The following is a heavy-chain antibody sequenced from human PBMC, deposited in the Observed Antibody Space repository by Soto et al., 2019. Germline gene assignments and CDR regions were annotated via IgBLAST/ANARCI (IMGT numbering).Heavy chain of an antibody. Sequence: GGSLRLSCAASGFTFSSYAMSWVRQAPGKGLEWVSAISGSGGSTYYADSVKGRFTISRDNSKNTLYLQMNSLRAEDTAVYYCAKDESSSSSHREPGLVSAGGIDWFDPCHQRPMVTVSS. J-gene: IGHJ5*02. D-gene: IGHD6-13*01. V-gene: IGHV3-23*01. CDR3: AKDESSSSSHREPGLVSAGGIDWFDP. CDR2: ISGSGGST. CDR1: GFTFSSYA.